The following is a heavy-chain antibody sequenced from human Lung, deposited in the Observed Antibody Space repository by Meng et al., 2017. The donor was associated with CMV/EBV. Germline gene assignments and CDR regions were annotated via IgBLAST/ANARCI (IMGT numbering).Heavy chain of an antibody. CDR1: GLNFRTYG. V-gene: IGHV3-7*04. D-gene: IGHD4-17*01. CDR3: TTDPEGDYDFDF. J-gene: IGHJ4*02. Sequence: GESLKISCVVSGLNFRTYGMTWVRQASGKGLEFVSHINAESTNKGYADAVKGRFTISRDIAGSSVFLQMNNLRVEDAAVYYCTTDPEGDYDFDFWGQGTLVTASS. CDR2: INAESTNK.